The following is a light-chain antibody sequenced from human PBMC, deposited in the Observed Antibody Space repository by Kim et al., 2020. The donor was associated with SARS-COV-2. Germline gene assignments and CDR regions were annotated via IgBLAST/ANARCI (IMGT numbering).Light chain of an antibody. CDR1: NLGNKY. CDR2: QNI. Sequence: SYELTQPPSVSVSPGQTATITCSGDNLGNKYVCWYQQKPGQPPVLVMYQNIKRPSGIPERFSGSNSGTTATLTISGTQALDEADYYCQAWASRNYV. J-gene: IGLJ1*01. V-gene: IGLV3-1*01. CDR3: QAWASRNYV.